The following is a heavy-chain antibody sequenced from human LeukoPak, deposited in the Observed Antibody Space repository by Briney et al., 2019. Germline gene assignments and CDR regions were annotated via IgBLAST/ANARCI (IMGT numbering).Heavy chain of an antibody. CDR3: ARDRNYYDSSGYYPIGYYFDY. D-gene: IGHD3-22*01. CDR1: GGTFSSYA. J-gene: IGHJ4*02. V-gene: IGHV1-69*04. Sequence: ASVKVSCKASGGTFSSYAISWVRQAPGQGLEWMGRIIPILGIANYAQKFQGRVTITADKSTSTAYMELSSLRSEDTAVYYCARDRNYYDSSGYYPIGYYFDYWGQGTLVTVSS. CDR2: IIPILGIA.